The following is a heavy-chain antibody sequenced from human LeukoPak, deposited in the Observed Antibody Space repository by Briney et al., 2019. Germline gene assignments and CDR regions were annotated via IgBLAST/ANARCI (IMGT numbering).Heavy chain of an antibody. CDR2: IYYSGST. V-gene: IGHV4-59*01. D-gene: IGHD2-2*02. CDR3: ARVADCSSTSCYTRWFDP. J-gene: IGHJ5*02. Sequence: PPGTLSLPAPAPGGSSRGYYWGGSRRPPGRGREGIGFIYYSGSTNYNPSLKSRVTISVDTSKNQFSLKLSSVTAADTAVYYCARVADCSSTSCYTRWFDPWGQGTLVTVSS. CDR1: GGSSRGYY.